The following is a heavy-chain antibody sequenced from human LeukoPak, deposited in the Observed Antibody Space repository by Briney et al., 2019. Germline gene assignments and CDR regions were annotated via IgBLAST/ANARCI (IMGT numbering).Heavy chain of an antibody. J-gene: IGHJ4*02. Sequence: ASVKVSCKASGYTFTSYGISWVRQAPGQGLEWMGWISAYNGNTNYAQKLQGRVTMTTDTSTSTAYMELRSLRSDDTAVYYCARDLAVYYYDSSGYPHYWGQGTLVTVSS. V-gene: IGHV1-18*01. CDR1: GYTFTSYG. D-gene: IGHD3-22*01. CDR3: ARDLAVYYYDSSGYPHY. CDR2: ISAYNGNT.